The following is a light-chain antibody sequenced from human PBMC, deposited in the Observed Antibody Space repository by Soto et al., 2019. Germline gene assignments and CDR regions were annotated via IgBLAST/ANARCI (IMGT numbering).Light chain of an antibody. J-gene: IGKJ1*01. CDR2: GAS. CDR1: QSISRY. CDR3: IQYSTYPWT. Sequence: IVLTQSPGTLSLSPGERTTLSCRASQSISRYLAWYQQKPGQGPRLLIYGASSRATGTPDRFSGSGSATEFTLTIRSLQPEDIATYYCIQYSTYPWTFGQGTKVDIK. V-gene: IGKV3-20*01.